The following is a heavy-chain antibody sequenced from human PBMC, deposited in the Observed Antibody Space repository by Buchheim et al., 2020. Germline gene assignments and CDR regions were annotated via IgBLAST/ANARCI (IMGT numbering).Heavy chain of an antibody. J-gene: IGHJ4*02. CDR2: IIPILGIA. V-gene: IGHV1-69*04. Sequence: QVQLVQSGAEVKKPGSSVKVSCKASGGTFSSYAISWVRQAPGQGLEWMGRIIPILGIANYAQKFQGRVMITADKSTGTVYMELSSLRSEDTAVYYCASNYYGSGSYSHYWGQGTL. CDR3: ASNYYGSGSYSHY. CDR1: GGTFSSYA. D-gene: IGHD3-10*01.